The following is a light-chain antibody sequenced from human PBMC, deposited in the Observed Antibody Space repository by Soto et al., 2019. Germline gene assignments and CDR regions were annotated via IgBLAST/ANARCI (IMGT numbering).Light chain of an antibody. CDR2: DAS. Sequence: AIQLTQSPSSLSASVGDRVSITCRASQGISSALAWYQHKPGKPPKLLIYDASSLQSGVPSRFSGSESGTECTLTISSLQPEDFATYYCQQLNSYPLTFGQGTRLEIK. CDR1: QGISSA. CDR3: QQLNSYPLT. V-gene: IGKV1-13*02. J-gene: IGKJ5*01.